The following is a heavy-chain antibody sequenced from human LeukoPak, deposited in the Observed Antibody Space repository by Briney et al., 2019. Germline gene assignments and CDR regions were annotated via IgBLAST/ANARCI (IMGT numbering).Heavy chain of an antibody. CDR1: GFTFSSYA. CDR2: ISGSGGST. J-gene: IGHJ6*03. V-gene: IGHV3-23*01. D-gene: IGHD5-18*01. Sequence: GGSLRLSCAASGFTFSSYAMSWVRQAPGKGLEWVSAISGSGGSTYYADSVKGRFTISRDNSKNTLYLQMNSLRAEDTAVYYCARDQKGYGYDYYYYYMDVWGKGTTVTVSS. CDR3: ARDQKGYGYDYYYYYMDV.